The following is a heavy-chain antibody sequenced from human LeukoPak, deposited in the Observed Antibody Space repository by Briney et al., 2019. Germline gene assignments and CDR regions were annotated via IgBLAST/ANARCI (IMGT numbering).Heavy chain of an antibody. CDR2: ISGSGGST. Sequence: PGGSLRLSCAASGFTFSSYAMSWVRQAPGKGLEWVSGISGSGGSTYYADSVKGRFSISRDNSKNTLYLQMNSLRAEDTAVYYCAQRREYYYDSSGYGDGSYFDYWGQGTLVTVSS. CDR3: AQRREYYYDSSGYGDGSYFDY. D-gene: IGHD3-22*01. V-gene: IGHV3-23*01. CDR1: GFTFSSYA. J-gene: IGHJ4*02.